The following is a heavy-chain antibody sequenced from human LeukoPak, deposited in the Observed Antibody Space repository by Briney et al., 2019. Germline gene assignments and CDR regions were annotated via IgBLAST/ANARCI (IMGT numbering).Heavy chain of an antibody. Sequence: ASVKVSCKASGYTFTGYYMHWVRQAPGQGLEWMGWINPNSGGTNYAQKFQGRVTMTRDTSISTAYMELSRLRSDDTAVYYCARGGGLYCSSTSCYILYYYYSMDVWGQGTTVTVSS. D-gene: IGHD2-2*01. V-gene: IGHV1-2*02. CDR2: INPNSGGT. J-gene: IGHJ6*02. CDR1: GYTFTGYY. CDR3: ARGGGLYCSSTSCYILYYYYSMDV.